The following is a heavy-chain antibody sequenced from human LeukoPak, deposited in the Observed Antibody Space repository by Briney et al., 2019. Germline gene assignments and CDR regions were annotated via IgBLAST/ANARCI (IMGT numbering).Heavy chain of an antibody. CDR3: TTDHPYDILTGPHIDY. D-gene: IGHD3-9*01. CDR1: GFTFSNAW. J-gene: IGHJ4*02. V-gene: IGHV3-15*01. Sequence: PGGSLRLSCAASGFTFSNAWMSWVRQAPGKGLEWVGRIKSKTDGGTTDYAAPVKGRFTISRDDSKNTLYLQMNSLKTEDTAVYYCTTDHPYDILTGPHIDYWGQGTLSPSPQ. CDR2: IKSKTDGGTT.